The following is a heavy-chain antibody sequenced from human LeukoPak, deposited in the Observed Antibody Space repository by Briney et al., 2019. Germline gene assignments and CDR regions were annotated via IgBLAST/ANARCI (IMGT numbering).Heavy chain of an antibody. V-gene: IGHV3-7*03. Sequence: PGGSLRLSCAASGFSFSTYWMSWVRQAPGKGLEWVTIIREDGSERYFVDSVKGRFTISRDNSKNTLYLQMNGLRAEDTAVYYCAKDLGRRAAAGESPLEQWGQGTLVTVSS. CDR2: IREDGSER. CDR1: GFSFSTYW. J-gene: IGHJ4*02. D-gene: IGHD6-13*01. CDR3: AKDLGRRAAAGESPLEQ.